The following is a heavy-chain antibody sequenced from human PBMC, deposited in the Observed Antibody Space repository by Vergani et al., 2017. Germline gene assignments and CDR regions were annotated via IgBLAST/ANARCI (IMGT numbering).Heavy chain of an antibody. D-gene: IGHD3-9*01. CDR1: GGSINSHNYY. V-gene: IGHV4-61*10. J-gene: IGHJ6*02. CDR2: IYSTGST. Sequence: QVQLQESGPGLVKPSQTLSLTCTVSGGSINSHNYYWSWIRQPAGKGLEWIGYIYSTGSTNYNPSLNSRVTMSVDTSKNQFSLKLRSVTAADTAVYFCARVMYRDEASTGYRLEGMDIWSQGTTVTISS. CDR3: ARVMYRDEASTGYRLEGMDI.